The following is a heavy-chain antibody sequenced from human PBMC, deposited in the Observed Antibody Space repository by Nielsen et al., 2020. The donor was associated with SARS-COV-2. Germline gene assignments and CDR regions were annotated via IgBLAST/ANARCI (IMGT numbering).Heavy chain of an antibody. CDR1: GFTFSSYS. CDR3: ARAPYGDVTWGDY. CDR2: ISSSSSTI. V-gene: IGHV3-48*04. D-gene: IGHD4-17*01. Sequence: GESLKISCAASGFTFSSYSMNWVRQAPGKGLEWVSYISSSSSTIYYADSVKGRFTISRDNAKNSLYLQMNSLRAEDTAVYYCARAPYGDVTWGDYWGQGTLVTVSS. J-gene: IGHJ4*02.